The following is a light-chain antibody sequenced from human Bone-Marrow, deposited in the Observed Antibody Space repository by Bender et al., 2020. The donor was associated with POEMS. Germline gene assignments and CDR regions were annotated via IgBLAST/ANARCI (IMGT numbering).Light chain of an antibody. CDR2: EAT. CDR3: CSYAGDSISV. V-gene: IGLV2-23*01. CDR1: SSDVGSYNF. Sequence: QSALTQPASVSGSPGQSITISCTGTSSDVGSYNFVSWYQQHPGKAPKLMIYEATKRPSGVSDRFSGSKSGNTASLTISGLQTEDEAEYYCCSYAGDSISVFGGGTKLTVL. J-gene: IGLJ3*02.